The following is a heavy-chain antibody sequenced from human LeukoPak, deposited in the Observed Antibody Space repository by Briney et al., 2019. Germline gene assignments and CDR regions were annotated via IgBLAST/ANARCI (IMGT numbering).Heavy chain of an antibody. Sequence: GGSLRLSCAASGFTFSSYSMNWVRQAPGKGLEWVSSISSSSSYIFYADSVRGRFTISRDNAKNSLYLQMNSLRAEDTAVYYCARGHNGWYAGDYWGQGTLVTVSS. CDR3: ARGHNGWYAGDY. D-gene: IGHD6-19*01. V-gene: IGHV3-21*01. J-gene: IGHJ4*02. CDR1: GFTFSSYS. CDR2: ISSSSSYI.